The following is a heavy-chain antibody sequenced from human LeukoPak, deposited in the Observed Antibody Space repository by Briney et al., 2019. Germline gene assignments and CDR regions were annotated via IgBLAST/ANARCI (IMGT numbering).Heavy chain of an antibody. J-gene: IGHJ4*02. V-gene: IGHV1-2*02. CDR2: INPNSGGT. Sequence: GASVKVSCKASGYTFTGYYMHWVRQAPGQGPEWMGWINPNSGGTNYAQKFQGRVTMTRDTSISTAYMELSRLRSDDTAVYYCARGAVMVRGVIVYYFDYWGQGTLVTVSS. CDR1: GYTFTGYY. D-gene: IGHD3-10*01. CDR3: ARGAVMVRGVIVYYFDY.